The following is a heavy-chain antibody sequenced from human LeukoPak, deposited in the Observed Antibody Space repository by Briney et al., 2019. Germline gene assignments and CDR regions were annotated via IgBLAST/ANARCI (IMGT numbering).Heavy chain of an antibody. J-gene: IGHJ4*02. CDR2: IIPILGIA. Sequence: SVKVSCRASGGTFSSYAISWVRQAPGQGLEWMGRIIPILGIANYAQKFQGRVTITADESTSTAYMELSSLRSEDTAVYYCARVHGDSSSSFDYWGQGTLVTVSS. CDR3: ARVHGDSSSSFDY. CDR1: GGTFSSYA. D-gene: IGHD6-13*01. V-gene: IGHV1-69*04.